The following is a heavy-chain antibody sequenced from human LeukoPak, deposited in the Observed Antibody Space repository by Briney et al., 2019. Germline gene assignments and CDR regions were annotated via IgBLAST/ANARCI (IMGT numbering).Heavy chain of an antibody. D-gene: IGHD6-13*01. CDR3: ARVFRAAAVDY. CDR2: IYHNGRT. Sequence: SETLSLTCTVSGGSISSYYWSWIRQPPGKGLDWIGFIYHNGRTDYNPPLKSRVTISADTSKNQFSLRLSSVTAADTAVYYCARVFRAAAVDYWGQGTLVTVSS. V-gene: IGHV4-59*01. J-gene: IGHJ4*02. CDR1: GGSISSYY.